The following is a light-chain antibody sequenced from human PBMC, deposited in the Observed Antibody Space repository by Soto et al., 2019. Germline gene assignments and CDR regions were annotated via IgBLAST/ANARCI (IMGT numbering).Light chain of an antibody. CDR3: HQYHRSPQT. Sequence: EIVLTQSPGTLSLSPGDRATLSCRASQSLTSQYLAWYQQTPGQAPRLLLVVASSRAAGIPDRFSGSGAGTDFPPTISKLAPEDVAVYFCHQYHRSPQTFGQGTKVDIK. CDR2: VAS. V-gene: IGKV3-20*01. J-gene: IGKJ1*01. CDR1: QSLTSQY.